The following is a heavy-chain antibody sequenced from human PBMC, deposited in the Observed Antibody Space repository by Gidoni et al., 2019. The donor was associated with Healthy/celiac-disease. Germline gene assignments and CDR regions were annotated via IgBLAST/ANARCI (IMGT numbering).Heavy chain of an antibody. CDR1: GGSISRYY. Sequence: QVQLQASGPGLVKPSETLSLTCTVSGGSISRYYWSWIRQPAGKGLEWIGRIYTSGSTNYNPSLKSRVTMSVDTSKNQFSLKLSSVTAADTAVYYCARDRYPIVVVTGFNWFDPWGQGTLVTVSS. CDR2: IYTSGST. J-gene: IGHJ5*02. CDR3: ARDRYPIVVVTGFNWFDP. V-gene: IGHV4-4*07. D-gene: IGHD2-21*02.